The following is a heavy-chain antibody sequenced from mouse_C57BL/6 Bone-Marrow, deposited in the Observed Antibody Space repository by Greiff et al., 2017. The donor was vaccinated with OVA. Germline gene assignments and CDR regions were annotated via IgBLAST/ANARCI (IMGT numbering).Heavy chain of an antibody. CDR2: IYPGDGDT. CDR1: GYAFSSYW. CDR3: AQTAQATGFAD. Sequence: QVQLQQSGAELVKPGASVKISCKASGYAFSSYWMNWVKQRPGKGLEWIGQIYPGDGDTNYNGKFKGKATLTADNSSSTAYMQRSSQTYEDAAVYFCAQTAQATGFADWGKGNLVTVAA. V-gene: IGHV1-80*01. D-gene: IGHD3-2*02. J-gene: IGHJ3*01.